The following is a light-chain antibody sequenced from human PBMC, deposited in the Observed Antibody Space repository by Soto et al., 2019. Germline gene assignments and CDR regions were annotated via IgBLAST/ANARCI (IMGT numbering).Light chain of an antibody. Sequence: QSVLTQPPSASGTPGQRITISCSGSSSNIGSKTVNWYQQVPGTAPKLLIYITNQRPSGVPDRFSGPKSGTSASLAISGLKSDDEADYYCAAWDDDLNGFVGFGGGTKLTVL. CDR2: ITN. J-gene: IGLJ2*01. V-gene: IGLV1-44*01. CDR3: AAWDDDLNGFVG. CDR1: SSNIGSKT.